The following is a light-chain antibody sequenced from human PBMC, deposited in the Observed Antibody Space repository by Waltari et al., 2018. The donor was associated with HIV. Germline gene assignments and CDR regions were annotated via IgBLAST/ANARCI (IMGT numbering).Light chain of an antibody. CDR2: DVT. Sequence: QSALTQPASVSGSPGQAITLSCTGSRRDVGTYDYISWYQQHPGTAPKLIISDVTERPSGISNRFSGSKSGTTASLTISGLQAGDEAEYFCCSFAGSNFVFGSGTKVTVL. CDR3: CSFAGSNFV. J-gene: IGLJ1*01. CDR1: RRDVGTYDY. V-gene: IGLV2-23*02.